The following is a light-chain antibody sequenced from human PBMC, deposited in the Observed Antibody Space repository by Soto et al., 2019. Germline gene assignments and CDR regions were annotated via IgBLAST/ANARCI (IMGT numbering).Light chain of an antibody. CDR2: AAS. J-gene: IGKJ3*01. CDR3: QQYYSYPQT. Sequence: AIRMTQSPSSLSASTGDRVTITCRASQGISSYLAWYQQKPGKAPKLLIYAASTLQSGVPSRFSGSGSWTDFTLTISCLQSEDFATYYFQQYYSYPQTFGPGTKVDIK. V-gene: IGKV1-8*01. CDR1: QGISSY.